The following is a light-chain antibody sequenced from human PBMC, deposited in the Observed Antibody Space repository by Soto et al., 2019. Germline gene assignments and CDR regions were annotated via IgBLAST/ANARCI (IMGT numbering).Light chain of an antibody. CDR1: QAIDNK. J-gene: IGKJ1*01. CDR2: DAF. V-gene: IGKV3-15*01. CDR3: QQFHYWWT. Sequence: EIVMMQSPATLSVSPGERATLSCRASQAIDNKLVWYQQKPGQVPRLVIHDAFIRATGIPARFSGSGSGTEFTLTICSLQSEDFAFYYCQQFHYWWTFGQGTKVEIK.